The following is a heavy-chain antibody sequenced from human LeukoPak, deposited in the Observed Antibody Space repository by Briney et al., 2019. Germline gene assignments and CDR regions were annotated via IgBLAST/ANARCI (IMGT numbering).Heavy chain of an antibody. CDR2: IYHSGST. J-gene: IGHJ4*02. V-gene: IGHV4-59*01. Sequence: SETLSLTCTVSGGTIRSYYWSWIRQPPGKGLEWIGYIYHSGSTSYNPSLKSRVTISVDTSKNQFSLRLTSLTAADTAVYYCAGHHPRNTVDFWGQGTLVTVSS. CDR3: AGHHPRNTVDF. D-gene: IGHD2/OR15-2a*01. CDR1: GGTIRSYY.